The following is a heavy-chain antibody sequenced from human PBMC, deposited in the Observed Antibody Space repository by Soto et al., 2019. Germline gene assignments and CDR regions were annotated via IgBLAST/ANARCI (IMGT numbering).Heavy chain of an antibody. CDR3: ARPGKWPYAPLDL. J-gene: IGHJ2*01. V-gene: IGHV1-46*01. Sequence: QVQLVQSGAEVKKPGASVKVSCKASGYTFTSYYMHWVRQAPGQGLEWMGIINPSGGSTSYAQKYQGRVTMTRDTSTSTVYMELSSLRSEDTAVYYCARPGKWPYAPLDLWGRGTLVTVSS. CDR2: INPSGGST. CDR1: GYTFTSYY. D-gene: IGHD3-16*01.